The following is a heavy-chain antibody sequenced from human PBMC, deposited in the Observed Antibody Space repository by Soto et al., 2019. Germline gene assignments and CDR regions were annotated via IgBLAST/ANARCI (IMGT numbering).Heavy chain of an antibody. D-gene: IGHD3-22*01. Sequence: SETLSLTCTVSGGSISSYYLSWTRQPPGKGLEWIGYIYYSRSSNYNPSLKSRGTMIVGTTNNHLPLQLISVLAADTAVYYCGRDSVLSSGYYYYYYGMDVWGQGTTVTVSS. J-gene: IGHJ6*02. CDR1: GGSISSYY. CDR2: IYYSRSS. CDR3: GRDSVLSSGYYYYYYGMDV. V-gene: IGHV4-59*01.